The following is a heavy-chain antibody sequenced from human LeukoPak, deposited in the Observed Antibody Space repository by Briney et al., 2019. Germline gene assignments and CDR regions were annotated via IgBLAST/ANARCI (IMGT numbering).Heavy chain of an antibody. J-gene: IGHJ4*02. CDR1: GYTFTSYS. CDR3: ARSGCSGGSCWDY. CDR2: INTNTGNP. D-gene: IGHD2-15*01. V-gene: IGHV7-4-1*02. Sequence: ASVKVSCKASGYTFTSYSMNWVRQAPGQGLEWMGWINTNTGNPTYAQGFTGRFVFSLDTSVSTAYLQISSLKSEGTAVYYCARSGCSGGSCWDYWGQGTLVTVSS.